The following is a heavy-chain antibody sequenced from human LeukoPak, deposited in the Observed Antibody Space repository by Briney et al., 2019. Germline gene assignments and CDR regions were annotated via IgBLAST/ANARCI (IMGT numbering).Heavy chain of an antibody. CDR3: ARRGGSYSHSDF. CDR1: GYTFSSYG. CDR2: VSPFNGNT. D-gene: IGHD1-26*01. J-gene: IGHJ4*02. V-gene: IGHV1-18*01. Sequence: ASVKVSYKASGYTFSSYGIIGVRQAPGQGLQWMGWVSPFNGNTDYAPKLQGRVTMTTDTSTTTAYMELRSLTSDDTAVYYCARRGGSYSHSDFWGQGTLVTVSS.